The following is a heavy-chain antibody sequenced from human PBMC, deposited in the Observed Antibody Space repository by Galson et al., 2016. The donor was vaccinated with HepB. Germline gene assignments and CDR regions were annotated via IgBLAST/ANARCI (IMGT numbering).Heavy chain of an antibody. CDR2: IYDDGLT. V-gene: IGHV3-53*01. CDR1: GFTVSDNY. D-gene: IGHD3-10*01. J-gene: IGHJ5*02. CDR3: ARDRLRGVVGSFHP. Sequence: SLRLSCAASGFTVSDNYITWVRQAPGKGLEWVSIIYDDGLTYYADSVKGRFTISRDNSKNTVYLQMNSLTAEDTAIYYCARDRLRGVVGSFHPWGQGTLVTVSS.